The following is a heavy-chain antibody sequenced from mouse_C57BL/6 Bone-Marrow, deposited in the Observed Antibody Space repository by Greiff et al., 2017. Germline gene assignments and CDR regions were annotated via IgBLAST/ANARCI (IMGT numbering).Heavy chain of an antibody. J-gene: IGHJ1*03. Sequence: EVQLQQSVAELVRPGASVKLSCTASGFNIKNTYMHWVKQRPEQGLEWIGRIDPANGNTKYAPKFQGKATITADTSSNTAYLQLSSLTSEDTAIYYCASPYYYGSSHLWYFDVWGTGTTVTVSS. CDR2: IDPANGNT. D-gene: IGHD1-1*01. CDR1: GFNIKNTY. CDR3: ASPYYYGSSHLWYFDV. V-gene: IGHV14-3*01.